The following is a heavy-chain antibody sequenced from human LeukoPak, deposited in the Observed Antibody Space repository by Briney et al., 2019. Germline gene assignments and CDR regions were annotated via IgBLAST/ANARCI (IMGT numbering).Heavy chain of an antibody. CDR2: IKQDGSEK. V-gene: IGHV3-7*01. Sequence: GGSLRLSCAASGFYVGRYWMSWVRQAPGEGLEWVANIKQDGSEKYYVDSVKGRFTISRDNAKNSLYLQMNSLRAEDTAVYYCARVQRSYSDYWGQGTLVTVSS. D-gene: IGHD1-26*01. J-gene: IGHJ4*02. CDR3: ARVQRSYSDY. CDR1: GFYVGRYW.